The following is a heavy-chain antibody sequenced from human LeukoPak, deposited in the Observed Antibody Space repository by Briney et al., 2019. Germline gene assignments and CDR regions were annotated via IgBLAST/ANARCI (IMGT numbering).Heavy chain of an antibody. Sequence: GASVKVSCKASGYTFSNHGISWVRQAPGQGLEWMGWISGYNGNTNYAQNFQGRVTMTTDTSTSTAYMELRSLRHDDTAIYYCARDEWQQLVLTEYWGQGTLVTVSS. CDR2: ISGYNGNT. CDR3: ARDEWQQLVLTEY. V-gene: IGHV1-18*01. D-gene: IGHD6-13*01. J-gene: IGHJ4*02. CDR1: GYTFSNHG.